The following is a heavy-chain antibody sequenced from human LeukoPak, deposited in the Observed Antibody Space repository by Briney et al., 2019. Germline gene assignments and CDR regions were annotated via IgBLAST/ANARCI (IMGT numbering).Heavy chain of an antibody. CDR3: ARVTRRVEAYYFDY. Sequence: GGSLRLSCTASGFSFSSYEMNWVRQAPGKGLEWISYISASGTLTHYADSVEGRFTISRDNAKNSLFLQMNSLRGEDTAVYYCARVTRRVEAYYFDYWGQGTLVTVSS. CDR1: GFSFSSYE. J-gene: IGHJ4*02. CDR2: ISASGTLT. V-gene: IGHV3-48*03.